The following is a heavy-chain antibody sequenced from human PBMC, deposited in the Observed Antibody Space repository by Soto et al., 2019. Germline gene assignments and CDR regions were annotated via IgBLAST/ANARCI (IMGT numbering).Heavy chain of an antibody. CDR2: ISYDGSNK. CDR3: AKESPRVGSSWPIDS. CDR1: GFTFSSYG. Sequence: GGSLRLSCAASGFTFSSYGMHWVRQAPGKGLEWVAVISYDGSNKYYADSVKGRFTISRDNSKNTLYLQMNSLRAEDTAVYYFAKESPRVGSSWPIDSWGQGTLFTVSS. V-gene: IGHV3-30*18. J-gene: IGHJ4*02. D-gene: IGHD6-13*01.